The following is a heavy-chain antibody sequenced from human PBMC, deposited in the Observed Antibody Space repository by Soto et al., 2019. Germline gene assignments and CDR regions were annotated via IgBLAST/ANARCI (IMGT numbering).Heavy chain of an antibody. D-gene: IGHD1-26*01. CDR2: ISDNGSYM. V-gene: IGHV3-21*01. CDR3: APRKYGSFNIGAFDI. J-gene: IGHJ3*02. CDR1: GFTFGSRA. Sequence: LRLSCVASGFTFGSRAMSWVRQAPGEGLEWVSNISDNGSYMYYADSVKGRFTISRDNANNSLFLQMDSLRPEDTAVYYCAPRKYGSFNIGAFDIWGQGTMVTVSS.